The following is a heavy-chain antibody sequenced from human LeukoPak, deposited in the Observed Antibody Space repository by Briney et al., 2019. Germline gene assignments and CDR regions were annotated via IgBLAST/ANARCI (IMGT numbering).Heavy chain of an antibody. J-gene: IGHJ4*02. CDR1: GFTFSIYS. V-gene: IGHV3-48*04. CDR2: ISSSSSTI. D-gene: IGHD2-15*01. Sequence: GGSLRLSCAASGFTFSIYSMSWVRQAPGKGLEWVSYISSSSSTISYADSVKGRFTISRDNAKNTLYLQMNSLRAEDTALYYCATSARTYIGSSLDYWGQGTLVTVSS. CDR3: ATSARTYIGSSLDY.